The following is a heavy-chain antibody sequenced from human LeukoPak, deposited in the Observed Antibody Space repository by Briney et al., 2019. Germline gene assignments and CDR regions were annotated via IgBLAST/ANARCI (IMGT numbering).Heavy chain of an antibody. V-gene: IGHV4-59*08. D-gene: IGHD3-22*01. CDR3: ARVNYYDSSGYYSINWFDP. J-gene: IGHJ5*02. CDR1: GGSISSYY. Sequence: SETLSLTCTVSGGSISSYYWSWIRQPPGKGLEWIGYIYYSGSTNYNPSLKSRVTISVDTSKNQFSLKLSSVTAADTAVYYCARVNYYDSSGYYSINWFDPWGQGTLVTVSS. CDR2: IYYSGST.